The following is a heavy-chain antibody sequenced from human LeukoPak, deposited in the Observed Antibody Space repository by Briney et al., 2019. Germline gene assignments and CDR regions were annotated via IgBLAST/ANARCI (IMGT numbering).Heavy chain of an antibody. D-gene: IGHD3-22*01. CDR2: IFISGST. Sequence: SETLSLTCTVSGGSISGYFWSWIRQPAGKGLEWIGRIFISGSTNYNPSLKSRVTMSVDTSTNQFSLRLTSVTAADMAVYYCARMVWDSGYLSNWFDPWGQGTLVTVSS. V-gene: IGHV4-4*07. J-gene: IGHJ5*02. CDR3: ARMVWDSGYLSNWFDP. CDR1: GGSISGYF.